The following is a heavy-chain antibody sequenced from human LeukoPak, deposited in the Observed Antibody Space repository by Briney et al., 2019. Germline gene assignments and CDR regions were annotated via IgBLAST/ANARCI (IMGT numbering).Heavy chain of an antibody. V-gene: IGHV3-30*18. J-gene: IGHJ4*02. Sequence: GGSLRLSCAASGFTFSNYGMHWVRQAPGKGLEWVAAVSYDESNKFYADSVKGRFTISRDNSKNTLYLQMNSLRVEDTAVYYCAKDLVSDSGDDYWGQGTLVTVSS. D-gene: IGHD3-10*01. CDR3: AKDLVSDSGDDY. CDR2: VSYDESNK. CDR1: GFTFSNYG.